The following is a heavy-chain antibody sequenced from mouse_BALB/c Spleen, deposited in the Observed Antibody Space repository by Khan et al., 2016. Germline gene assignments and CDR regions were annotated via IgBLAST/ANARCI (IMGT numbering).Heavy chain of an antibody. V-gene: IGHV1-9*01. J-gene: IGHJ3*01. CDR2: ILPGSGST. CDR3: AREDGGYYRYDGSWFAY. Sequence: QVQLKESGAELMKPGASVKISCKATGYTFSSYWIEWVKQRPGHGLEWIGEILPGSGSTNYNEKFKGKATFTADTSSNTAYMQLSSLTSEDSAVYYCAREDGGYYRYDGSWFAYWGQGTLVTVSA. CDR1: GYTFSSYW. D-gene: IGHD2-14*01.